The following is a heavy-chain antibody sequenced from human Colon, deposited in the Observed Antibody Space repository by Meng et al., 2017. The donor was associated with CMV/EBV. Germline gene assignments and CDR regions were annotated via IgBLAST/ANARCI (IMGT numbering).Heavy chain of an antibody. V-gene: IGHV1-24*01. Sequence: ASVKVSCKVSGYTLTELSMHWVRQAPGKGLEWMGGFDPEDGETIYAQKFQGRVTMTEDTSTDTAYMELSSLRSEDTAVNYCATGLNTVTTVLVYWGQGTLVTVSS. CDR1: GYTLTELS. J-gene: IGHJ4*02. CDR3: ATGLNTVTTVLVY. CDR2: FDPEDGET. D-gene: IGHD4-17*01.